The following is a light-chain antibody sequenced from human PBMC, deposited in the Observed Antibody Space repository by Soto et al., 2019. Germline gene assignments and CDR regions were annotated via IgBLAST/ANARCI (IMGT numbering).Light chain of an antibody. Sequence: EIVLTQSPATLSLSPGERATLSCRASQSLSSYLAWYQQKPGQAPRLLIYDASNRATGIPARFSGSGSGTDFTLTINSLEPEDFAVYHCQQRSNWPLTFGPGTKVDIK. CDR2: DAS. J-gene: IGKJ3*01. CDR3: QQRSNWPLT. V-gene: IGKV3-11*01. CDR1: QSLSSY.